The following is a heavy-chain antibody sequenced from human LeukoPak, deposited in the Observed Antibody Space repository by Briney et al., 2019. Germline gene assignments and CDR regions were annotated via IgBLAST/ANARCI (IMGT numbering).Heavy chain of an antibody. V-gene: IGHV4-38-2*01. CDR1: GYSISSGYY. D-gene: IGHD3-9*01. Sequence: PSETLSLTCAVSGYSISSGYYWGWIRQPPGKGLEWIGSIYHSGSTYYNPSLKSRVTISVDTSKNQFSPKLSSVTAADTAVYYCARLGDILTGYFYFDYWGQGTLVTVSS. CDR2: IYHSGST. CDR3: ARLGDILTGYFYFDY. J-gene: IGHJ4*02.